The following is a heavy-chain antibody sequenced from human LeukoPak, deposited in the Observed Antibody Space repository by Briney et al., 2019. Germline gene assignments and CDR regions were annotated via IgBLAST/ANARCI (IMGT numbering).Heavy chain of an antibody. V-gene: IGHV1-18*01. CDR2: ISAYNGNT. Sequence: ASVKVSCKASGYTFTNYGISWVRQAPGQGLEWMGWISAYNGNTNYAQKLQGRVTMTTDTSTSTAYMELRSLRSDDTAVYYCARDRPGGLRYFDWLSYWGQGTLVTVSS. CDR3: ARDRPGGLRYFDWLSY. D-gene: IGHD3-9*01. CDR1: GYTFTNYG. J-gene: IGHJ4*02.